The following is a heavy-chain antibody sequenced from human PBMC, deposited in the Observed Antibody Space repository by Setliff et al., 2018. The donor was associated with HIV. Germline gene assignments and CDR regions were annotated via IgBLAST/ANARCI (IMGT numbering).Heavy chain of an antibody. CDR1: GFTFSNYA. J-gene: IGHJ4*02. CDR2: ILRSGDTT. CDR3: AKLDVYAFY. Sequence: QAGGSLRLSCAVSGFTFSNYAMSWVRQAPGKGLEWISTILRSGDTTYYADSVKGRFTISRDNSKNTVYLQMNSLRAEDTAIYYCAKLDVYAFYWGQGTLVTVSS. D-gene: IGHD2-2*01. V-gene: IGHV3-23*01.